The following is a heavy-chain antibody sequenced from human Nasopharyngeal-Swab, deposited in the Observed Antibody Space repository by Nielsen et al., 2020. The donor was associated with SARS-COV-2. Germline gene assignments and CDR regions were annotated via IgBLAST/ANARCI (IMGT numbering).Heavy chain of an antibody. J-gene: IGHJ5*02. CDR2: ISYTGST. D-gene: IGHD2-21*02. CDR3: ARHYGHVVVTDNWFDP. V-gene: IGHV4-59*08. Sequence: ERPGKGLEWIGYISYTGSTNYNPSLKSRVTISLDTSKTQFSLKLRSVTAADTAVYYCARHYGHVVVTDNWFDPWGQGTLVTVSS.